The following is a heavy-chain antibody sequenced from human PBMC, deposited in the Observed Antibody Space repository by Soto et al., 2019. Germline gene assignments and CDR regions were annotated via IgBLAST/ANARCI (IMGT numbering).Heavy chain of an antibody. CDR3: ARGEQYSGRTFDY. CDR2: TYYRSKWYN. V-gene: IGHV6-1*01. J-gene: IGHJ4*02. Sequence: PSQTLSLTCGISGDSVSSNSAAWNWLRQSPSRGLEWLGRTYYRSKWYNDYAVSVESRITINPDTSKNHFSLQLNFVTPEDTAVYFCARGEQYSGRTFDYWGQGTLVTVS. D-gene: IGHD1-26*01. CDR1: GDSVSSNSAA.